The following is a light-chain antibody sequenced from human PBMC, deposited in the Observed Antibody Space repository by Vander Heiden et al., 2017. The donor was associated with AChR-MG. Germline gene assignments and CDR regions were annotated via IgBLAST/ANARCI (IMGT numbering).Light chain of an antibody. CDR2: AAS. V-gene: IGKV3-15*01. CDR1: QSVSAN. Sequence: ETVMTQSPDILSVSPGERATLSCRASQSVSANLAWYQQKPGQAPRLLIYAASSRATGIPARFSGSGSGTEFTLTISSLQSEDFAVYYCQQYNDGPPYTFGQGTKLEIK. CDR3: QQYNDGPPYT. J-gene: IGKJ2*01.